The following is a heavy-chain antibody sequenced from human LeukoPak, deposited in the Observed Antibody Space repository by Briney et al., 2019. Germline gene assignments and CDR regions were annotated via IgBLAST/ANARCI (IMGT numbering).Heavy chain of an antibody. CDR1: ASTSTSYT. Sequence: GGSLRLSCTASASTSTSYTMNWISHAPAKGLDWVSSISTSSSYIYYADSVKGRFTISRHNAKNSLYLQMNSLRAEDTAVYYCPTDSPRYYYDSSGYHHHWGQGTLVTVSS. V-gene: IGHV3-21*01. J-gene: IGHJ5*02. CDR2: ISTSSSYI. D-gene: IGHD3-22*01. CDR3: PTDSPRYYYDSSGYHHH.